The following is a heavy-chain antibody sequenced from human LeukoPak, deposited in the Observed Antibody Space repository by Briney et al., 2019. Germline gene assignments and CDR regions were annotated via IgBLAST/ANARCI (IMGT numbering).Heavy chain of an antibody. V-gene: IGHV3-30*02. D-gene: IGHD3-22*01. J-gene: IGHJ4*02. CDR1: GFTFSSYG. CDR3: AKHLLRDYDSRRNFDY. CDR2: IRYDGSNK. Sequence: GSLRLSCAASGFTFSSYGMHWVRQAPGKGLDWLAFIRYDGSNKYYADSVKGRFTISRDNSKSTLFLQMNSLRDEDTAVYYCAKHLLRDYDSRRNFDYWGQGSLVTVSS.